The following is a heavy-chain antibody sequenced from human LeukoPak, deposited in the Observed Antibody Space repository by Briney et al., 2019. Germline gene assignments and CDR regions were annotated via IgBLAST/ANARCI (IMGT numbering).Heavy chain of an antibody. CDR3: ARTVGIGDFWSGYYTGIGTLYYYYMDV. D-gene: IGHD3-3*01. CDR1: GYTFTTYA. Sequence: ASVKVSCKASGYTFTTYAMHWVRQAPGQRLEWMGGIIPIFGTANYAQKFQGRVTITADESTSTAYMELSSLRSEDTAVYYCARTVGIGDFWSGYYTGIGTLYYYYMDVWGKGTTVTVSS. J-gene: IGHJ6*03. V-gene: IGHV1-69*13. CDR2: IIPIFGTA.